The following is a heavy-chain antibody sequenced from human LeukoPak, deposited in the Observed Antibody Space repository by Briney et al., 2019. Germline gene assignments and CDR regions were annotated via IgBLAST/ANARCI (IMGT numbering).Heavy chain of an antibody. V-gene: IGHV3-20*01. Sequence: PGGSLRLSCAASGFTFDDYGMSWVRQAPGKGLEWVSGINWNGGSTGYADSVKGRFTISRDNAKNSLYLQMNSLGAEDTALYHCARPGVTTVTRNWYFDLWGRGTLVTVSS. J-gene: IGHJ2*01. D-gene: IGHD4-17*01. CDR1: GFTFDDYG. CDR3: ARPGVTTVTRNWYFDL. CDR2: INWNGGST.